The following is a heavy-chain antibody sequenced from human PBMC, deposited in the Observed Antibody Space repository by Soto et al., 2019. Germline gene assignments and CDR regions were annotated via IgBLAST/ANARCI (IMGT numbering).Heavy chain of an antibody. J-gene: IGHJ5*02. Sequence: QVQLVESGGGVVQPGDSLRLSCAASGFMFSGYGMHWIRQAPGKGLEWVAVISHDGRETYYGDSVKGRCTVSRDNSNNTLFLLIDSLRAEDTAVYYCAKLVGGVKAIGAPGDWLDPWGQGTLVNVSS. V-gene: IGHV3-30*18. CDR3: AKLVGGVKAIGAPGDWLDP. D-gene: IGHD3-3*01. CDR1: GFMFSGYG. CDR2: ISHDGRET.